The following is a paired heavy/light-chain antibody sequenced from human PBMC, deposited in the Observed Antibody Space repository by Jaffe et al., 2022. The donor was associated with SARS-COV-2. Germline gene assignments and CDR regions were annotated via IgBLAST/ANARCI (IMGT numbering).Light chain of an antibody. CDR3: QSYDTSLSGSRV. CDR1: SSNIGAGYD. V-gene: IGLV1-40*01. CDR2: GNN. J-gene: IGLJ3*02. Sequence: QSVLTQPPSVSGAPGQRVTISCTGSSSNIGAGYDVHWYQQLPGTAPKLLIYGNNNRPSGVPGRFSGSKSGTSASLAITGLQAEDEADYYCQSYDTSLSGSRVFGGGTRLTVL.
Heavy chain of an antibody. CDR2: IFTGGST. Sequence: QVQLQESGPGLVKPSQTLSLTCTVSGGSISSTYYYWSWVRQPAGKGLEWIGRIFTGGSTNYNPSFKSRVTISADTSKNQFSLKLSSVTAADTAVYYCASGTPLIAEYYYYAMDVWGQGTTVTVS. CDR3: ASGTPLIAEYYYYAMDV. D-gene: IGHD3-16*01. J-gene: IGHJ6*02. V-gene: IGHV4-61*02. CDR1: GGSISSTYYY.